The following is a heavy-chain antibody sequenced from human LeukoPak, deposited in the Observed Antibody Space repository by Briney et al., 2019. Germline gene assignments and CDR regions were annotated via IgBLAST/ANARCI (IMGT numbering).Heavy chain of an antibody. D-gene: IGHD2-2*01. CDR1: GFALSSYD. CDR3: AKDRHAPGRYCSSTTCFPFDP. V-gene: IGHV3-23*01. CDR2: ISGSGAST. J-gene: IGHJ5*02. Sequence: GGSLRLSCAASGFALSSYDMSWVRQAPGKGLEWVSAISGSGASTYYADSVKGRFTISRDNSKSTLYLQMNSLRAEDTAVYYCAKDRHAPGRYCSSTTCFPFDPWGQGTLVTVSS.